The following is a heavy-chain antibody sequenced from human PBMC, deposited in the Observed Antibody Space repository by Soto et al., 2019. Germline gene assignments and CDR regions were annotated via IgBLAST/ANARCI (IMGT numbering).Heavy chain of an antibody. V-gene: IGHV3-30-3*02. CDR2: ISYDGSNK. Sequence: GGSLRLSCAASGFTFSSYAMHWVRQAPGKGLEWVAVISYDGSNKNYADSVKGRFTISRDNSKNTLYLQMNSLRAEDTAVYYCAKSGGYNYGYQETDYWGQGTLVTVSS. D-gene: IGHD5-18*01. CDR1: GFTFSSYA. CDR3: AKSGGYNYGYQETDY. J-gene: IGHJ4*02.